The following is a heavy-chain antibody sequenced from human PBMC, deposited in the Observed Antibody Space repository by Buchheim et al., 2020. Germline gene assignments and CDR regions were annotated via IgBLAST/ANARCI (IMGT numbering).Heavy chain of an antibody. Sequence: QVQLQESGPGLVKPSQTLSLTCTVSSGSISSGSYYWSWIRQHPGKGLEWIGYIHSSGGIFYNPSLKSRVTISAETSKNQVYLKLTSVTAADTAVYYCAREACSETSCHRLDVWGQGTT. J-gene: IGHJ6*02. V-gene: IGHV4-31*03. CDR1: SGSISSGSYY. CDR3: AREACSETSCHRLDV. D-gene: IGHD2-2*01. CDR2: IHSSGGI.